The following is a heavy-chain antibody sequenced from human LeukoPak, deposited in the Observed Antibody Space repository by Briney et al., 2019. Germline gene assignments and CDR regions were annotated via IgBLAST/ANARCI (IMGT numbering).Heavy chain of an antibody. CDR2: ISSSSSYI. D-gene: IGHD3/OR15-3a*01. V-gene: IGHV3-21*01. Sequence: KTGGSLRLSCAASGFTFSSYSMNWARQAPGKGLEWVSSISSSSSYIYYADSVKGRFTISRDNAKNSLYLQMNSLRAEDTAVYYCARNTGTGYFDYWGQGTLVTVSS. J-gene: IGHJ4*02. CDR1: GFTFSSYS. CDR3: ARNTGTGYFDY.